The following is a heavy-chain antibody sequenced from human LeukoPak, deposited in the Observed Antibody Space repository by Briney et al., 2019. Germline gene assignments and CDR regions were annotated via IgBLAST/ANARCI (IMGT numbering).Heavy chain of an antibody. J-gene: IGHJ4*02. D-gene: IGHD6-13*01. CDR2: ISSSGSTI. Sequence: PGGSLRLSCAASGFTFSSYEMNWVRQAPGKGLGWVSYISSSGSTIYYADSVKGRFTISRDNAKNSLYLQMNSLRAEDTAVYYCARDLEEQHFVYWGQGTLVTVSS. CDR3: ARDLEEQHFVY. CDR1: GFTFSSYE. V-gene: IGHV3-48*03.